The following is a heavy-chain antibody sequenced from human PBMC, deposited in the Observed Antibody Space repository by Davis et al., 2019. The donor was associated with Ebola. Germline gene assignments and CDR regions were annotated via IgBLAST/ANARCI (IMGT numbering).Heavy chain of an antibody. Sequence: AASVKVSCKASGYTFTSYAMHWVRQAPGQRLEWMGWINAGNGNTKYSQKFQGRVTITRDTSASTAYMELSSLRSEDTAVYYCARDSIIAVAGRDYYYGMDVWGQGTTVTVSS. V-gene: IGHV1-3*01. CDR3: ARDSIIAVAGRDYYYGMDV. CDR2: INAGNGNT. CDR1: GYTFTSYA. D-gene: IGHD6-19*01. J-gene: IGHJ6*02.